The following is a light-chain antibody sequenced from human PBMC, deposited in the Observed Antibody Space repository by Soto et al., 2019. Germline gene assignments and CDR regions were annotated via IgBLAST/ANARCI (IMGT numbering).Light chain of an antibody. Sequence: DIKMTQSPSTLSASVGDRVTITCRASQRISNWLAWYQQKPGKAPKLLIYKASSLESGVPSRFSGCGSGTEFTLTIISLHPDDFATYYCQQYNSYPITFGQGTRLEIQ. CDR3: QQYNSYPIT. CDR2: KAS. J-gene: IGKJ5*01. V-gene: IGKV1-5*03. CDR1: QRISNW.